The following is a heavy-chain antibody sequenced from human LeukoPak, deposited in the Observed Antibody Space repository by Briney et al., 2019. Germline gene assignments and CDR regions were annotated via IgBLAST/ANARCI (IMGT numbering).Heavy chain of an antibody. CDR3: ARLLSGWYLADY. CDR1: GFTLSNYN. J-gene: IGHJ4*02. V-gene: IGHV3-48*01. Sequence: GGSLRLSCAASGFTLSNYNMFWARQAPGKGLEWVSYITSSSNTVHYADSVKGRFTLSRDNAKSSLYLQMNSLRAQDTAIYSCARLLSGWYLADYWGQGTLVTVSS. CDR2: ITSSSNTV. D-gene: IGHD6-19*01.